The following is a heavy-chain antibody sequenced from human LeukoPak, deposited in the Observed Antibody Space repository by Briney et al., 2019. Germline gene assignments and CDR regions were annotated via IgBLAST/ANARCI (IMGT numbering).Heavy chain of an antibody. J-gene: IGHJ4*01. CDR2: VKQDGSEK. V-gene: IGHV3-7*01. D-gene: IGHD6-13*01. CDR1: GVTFSTNW. CDR3: ARDSAGNDY. Sequence: GGSLRLSCAASGVTFSTNWMSWGRQAPGKGLEWVANVKQDGSEKYYIGSVKGRFTISRDNAKNSLYLQMNSLRAEDTAMYYCARDSAGNDYWGQEPWSPSPQ.